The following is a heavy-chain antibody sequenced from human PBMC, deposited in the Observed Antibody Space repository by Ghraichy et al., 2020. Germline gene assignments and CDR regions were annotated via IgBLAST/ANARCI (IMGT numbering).Heavy chain of an antibody. J-gene: IGHJ3*02. CDR3: VKEKGDYGDYGAFDI. V-gene: IGHV3-64D*06. CDR2: ISSNGGST. Sequence: GGSLRLSCSASGFTFSSYAMPWVRQAPGKGLEYVSAISSNGGSTYYADSVKGRFTISRDNSKNTLYLQMSSLRAEDTAVYYCVKEKGDYGDYGAFDIWGQGTMVTVSS. CDR1: GFTFSSYA. D-gene: IGHD4-17*01.